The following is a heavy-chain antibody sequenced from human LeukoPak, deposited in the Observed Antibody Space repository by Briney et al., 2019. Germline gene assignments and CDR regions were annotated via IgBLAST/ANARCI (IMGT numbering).Heavy chain of an antibody. V-gene: IGHV4-4*07. J-gene: IGHJ4*02. CDR2: ISTSGTT. D-gene: IGHD1-26*01. CDR3: AIKPRGSYDD. CDR1: GGSISNFY. Sequence: SETLSLTRTVSGGSISNFYCSWIRQPAGKGLEWIGHISTSGTTSYASSLKSRVTMSVDTSKKQFSLKLSSVTAADTAVYYCAIKPRGSYDDWGQGTLVTVSS.